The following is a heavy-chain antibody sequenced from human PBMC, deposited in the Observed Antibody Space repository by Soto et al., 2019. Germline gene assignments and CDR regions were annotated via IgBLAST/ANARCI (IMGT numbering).Heavy chain of an antibody. J-gene: IGHJ2*01. CDR2: IYWDDDK. D-gene: IGHD6-13*01. Sequence: GPALVNRPHALTLTCTFSGLSLSTSAVGVGWIRQPPGKSLEWLALIYWDDDKRYSPSLKSRLTITKDTSKNQVVLTMNNMDPVDTATYYCAHTILAAARRYFDLWGRGTLVTVSS. CDR1: GLSLSTSAVG. V-gene: IGHV2-5*02. CDR3: AHTILAAARRYFDL.